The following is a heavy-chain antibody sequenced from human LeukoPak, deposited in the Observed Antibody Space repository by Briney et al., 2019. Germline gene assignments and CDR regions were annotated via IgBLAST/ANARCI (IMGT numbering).Heavy chain of an antibody. CDR2: INPNSGGT. V-gene: IGHV1-2*02. CDR1: GYSFTDYH. D-gene: IGHD3-3*01. J-gene: IGHJ4*02. CDR3: ARDIRPRVESCDY. Sequence: GASVKVSCKTSGYSFTDYHIHWVRQAPGQGLEWMGWINPNSGGTNYAQKIQGRVTMTRDTSISTAYMELRGLRSDDTAVYFCARDIRPRVESCDYWGQGTLVAVSS.